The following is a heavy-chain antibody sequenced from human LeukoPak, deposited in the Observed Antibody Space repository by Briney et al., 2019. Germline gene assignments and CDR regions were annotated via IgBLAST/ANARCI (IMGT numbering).Heavy chain of an antibody. CDR2: INHSGST. CDR1: GGSFSGYY. J-gene: IGHJ6*03. V-gene: IGHV4-34*01. D-gene: IGHD4-23*01. CDR3: ARGDYGGYYYYYMGV. Sequence: SETLSLTCAVYGGSFSGYYWSWIRQPPGKGLEWIGEINHSGSTNYNPSLKSRVTISVDTSKNQFSLKLSSVTAADTAVYYCARGDYGGYYYYYMGVWGKGTTVTVSS.